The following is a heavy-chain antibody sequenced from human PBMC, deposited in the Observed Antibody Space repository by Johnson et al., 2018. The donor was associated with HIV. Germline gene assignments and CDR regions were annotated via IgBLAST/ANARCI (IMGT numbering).Heavy chain of an antibody. J-gene: IGHJ3*02. D-gene: IGHD2-21*01. CDR3: ARVVVVIAIGGTDAFDI. CDR1: GFTFHDYG. CDR2: IHWNGGRT. V-gene: IGHV3-20*04. Sequence: VQLVESGGGVIRPGGSLRLSCAASGFTFHDYGMSWVRQAPGKGLEWVSGIHWNGGRTGYADSVKGRFTISRDNAKNSLYLQMNSLRAEDTALYYCARVVVVIAIGGTDAFDIWGQGTMVTVSS.